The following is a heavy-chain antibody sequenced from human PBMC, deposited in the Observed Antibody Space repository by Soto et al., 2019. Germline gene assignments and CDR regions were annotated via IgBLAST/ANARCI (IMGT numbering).Heavy chain of an antibody. J-gene: IGHJ5*02. Sequence: SETLSLTCTVSGGSISSGGYYWSWIRQHPGKGLEWIGYIYYSGSTYYNPSLKSRVTISVDMSRNQISLKMTSVSAADTAVYYCARDTYYQSSGYFEDWFDPWGQGTLVTVSS. CDR2: IYYSGST. CDR1: GGSISSGGYY. V-gene: IGHV4-61*08. CDR3: ARDTYYQSSGYFEDWFDP. D-gene: IGHD3-9*01.